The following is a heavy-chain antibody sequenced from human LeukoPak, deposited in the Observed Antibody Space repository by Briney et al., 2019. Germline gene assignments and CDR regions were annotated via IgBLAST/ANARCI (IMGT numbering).Heavy chain of an antibody. Sequence: GGSLRLSCAVSGITLSNYGMSWVRQAPGKGLEWVAGISDCGGRTNYADSVKGRFTISRDNPKNTLYLQMNSLRAEDTAVYFCAKRGVVIRVILVGFHKEAYYFDSWGQGALVTVSS. D-gene: IGHD3-22*01. CDR1: GITLSNYG. CDR2: ISDCGGRT. CDR3: AKRGVVIRVILVGFHKEAYYFDS. J-gene: IGHJ4*02. V-gene: IGHV3-23*01.